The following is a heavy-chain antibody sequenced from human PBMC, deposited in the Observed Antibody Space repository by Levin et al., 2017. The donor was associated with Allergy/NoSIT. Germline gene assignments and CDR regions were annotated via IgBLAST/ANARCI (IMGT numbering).Heavy chain of an antibody. V-gene: IGHV4-39*07. J-gene: IGHJ4*02. D-gene: IGHD3-22*01. CDR2: IYYSGST. Sequence: GSLRLSCTVSGGSISSSNYYWGWIRQPPGKGLEWIGSIYYSGSTYYNPSLKSRVTISVDTSRNQFSLKLSSVTAADTAVYYCARDSRWGDYYDSSGYYYVNYYFDYWGQGTLVTVSS. CDR3: ARDSRWGDYYDSSGYYYVNYYFDY. CDR1: GGSISSSNYY.